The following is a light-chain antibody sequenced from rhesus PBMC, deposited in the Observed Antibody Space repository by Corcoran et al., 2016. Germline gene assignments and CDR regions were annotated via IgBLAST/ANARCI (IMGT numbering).Light chain of an antibody. J-gene: IGKJ2*01. V-gene: IGKV1-22*01. Sequence: DIQMTQSPSSLSASVGDTVTITCRASQSIRFWLAWYQQKPGKAPNLLISRASSLESGVPSRFSGSGSGTDFTLTISSLQSEDFAAYYCHQYSSSHSFGQGTKVEIK. CDR3: HQYSSSHS. CDR1: QSIRFW. CDR2: RAS.